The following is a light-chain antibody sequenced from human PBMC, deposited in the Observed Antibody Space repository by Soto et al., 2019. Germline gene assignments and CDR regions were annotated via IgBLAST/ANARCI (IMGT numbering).Light chain of an antibody. Sequence: DIQMTQSPSSLSASVGDRVTITCRASQSISIYLNWYQQKPGKAPKLLIYAASSLQSGVPSRFSGSGSGTEFTLTINSLQPDDFATYYCQHYNSYWTFGQG. V-gene: IGKV1-39*01. CDR1: QSISIY. CDR2: AAS. CDR3: QHYNSYWT. J-gene: IGKJ1*01.